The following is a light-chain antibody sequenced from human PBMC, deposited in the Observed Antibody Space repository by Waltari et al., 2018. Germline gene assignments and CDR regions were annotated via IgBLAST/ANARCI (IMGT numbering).Light chain of an antibody. CDR1: PTIGRS. J-gene: IGKJ1*01. CDR2: RAS. V-gene: IGKV3D-15*01. Sequence: ETVVTQSPATLSMSPGERATISCRTSPTIGRSLAWYQQRPGQAPRLLIYRASTRATGIPERFSGSVSETEFTLTISSLQSEDIAVYYCQQYNNWSPGTFGQGTKVEI. CDR3: QQYNNWSPGT.